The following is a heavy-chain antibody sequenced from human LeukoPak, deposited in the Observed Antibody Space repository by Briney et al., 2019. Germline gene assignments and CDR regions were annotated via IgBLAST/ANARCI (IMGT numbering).Heavy chain of an antibody. J-gene: IGHJ4*02. CDR3: ARVGGSTVTTPYYFDY. V-gene: IGHV1-46*03. D-gene: IGHD4-17*01. Sequence: GASVKLSCKASGYTFSNYYMYWVRLAPGQGLEWMGIINPNGGTTSYSQKFQGRITVTRDTSTSTVYMELSSLRSEDTAVYYCARVGGSTVTTPYYFDYWGQGTPVTVSS. CDR2: INPNGGTT. CDR1: GYTFSNYY.